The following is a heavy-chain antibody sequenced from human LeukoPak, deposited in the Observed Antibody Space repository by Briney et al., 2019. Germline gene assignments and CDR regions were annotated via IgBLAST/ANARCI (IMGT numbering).Heavy chain of an antibody. Sequence: GGSLRLSCAASGFTFSSYAMSWVRQAPGKGLEWVSVIYSGGSTYYADSVKGRFTISRDNSKNTLYLQMNSLRAEDTAVYYCARAPGGATKPFDYWGQGTLVTVSS. CDR2: IYSGGST. CDR3: ARAPGGATKPFDY. D-gene: IGHD1-26*01. CDR1: GFTFSSYA. J-gene: IGHJ4*02. V-gene: IGHV3-66*01.